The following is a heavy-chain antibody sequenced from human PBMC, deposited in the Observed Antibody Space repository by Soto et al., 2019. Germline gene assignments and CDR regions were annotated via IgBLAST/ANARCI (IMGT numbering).Heavy chain of an antibody. V-gene: IGHV1-8*01. CDR3: DVGGRFRNAFDI. CDR1: GYTFTSYD. D-gene: IGHD3-16*01. CDR2: MNPNSGST. J-gene: IGHJ3*02. Sequence: ASVKVSCKASGYTFTSYDINWVRQATGQGLEWMGCMNPNSGSTGYAQKFQGRVTMTRNTSISTAYMELSSLRSEDAAVYYCDVGGRFRNAFDIWGKGTMV.